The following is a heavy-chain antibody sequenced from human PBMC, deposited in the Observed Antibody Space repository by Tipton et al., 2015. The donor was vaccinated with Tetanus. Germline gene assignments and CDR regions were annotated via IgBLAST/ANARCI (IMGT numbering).Heavy chain of an antibody. CDR2: IYSYNGNI. CDR3: ARSADNWFDP. CDR1: GGSISSDTFH. J-gene: IGHJ5*02. V-gene: IGHV4-39*01. Sequence: GLVKPSETLSLTCTVSGGSISSDTFHWNWIRQPPGKGLEWVGSIYSYNGNIFENPSLKGRVAISLDTSKNQFSLRLRSVTAADTAVYYCARSADNWFDPWGQGTLVTVS.